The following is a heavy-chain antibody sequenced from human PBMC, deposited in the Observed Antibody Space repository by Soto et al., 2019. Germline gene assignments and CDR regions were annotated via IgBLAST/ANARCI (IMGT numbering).Heavy chain of an antibody. Sequence: GGSLRLSCVGSGFTFSGFGVHWVRQAPGKGLEWVSYISDATSNIYYSDSVKGRFTISRDNSKNTLYLQMNSLRAEDTAVYYCARDRVEMATIGVYNWFDPWGQGTLVTVSS. CDR1: GFTFSGFG. V-gene: IGHV3-48*01. CDR2: ISDATSNI. J-gene: IGHJ5*02. D-gene: IGHD5-12*01. CDR3: ARDRVEMATIGVYNWFDP.